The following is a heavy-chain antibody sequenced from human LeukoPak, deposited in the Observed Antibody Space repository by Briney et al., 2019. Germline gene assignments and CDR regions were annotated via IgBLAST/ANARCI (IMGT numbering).Heavy chain of an antibody. CDR1: GGSIASGAYY. V-gene: IGHV4-61*08. Sequence: PSETLSLTCTVSGGSIASGAYYWCWIRQRPGKGLEWIGYIYYSGSTNYNPSLKSRVTISVDTSKNQFSLKLSSVTAADTAVYYCARFTHDYVWGSYRPYFDYWGQGTLVTVSS. D-gene: IGHD3-16*02. CDR2: IYYSGST. CDR3: ARFTHDYVWGSYRPYFDY. J-gene: IGHJ4*02.